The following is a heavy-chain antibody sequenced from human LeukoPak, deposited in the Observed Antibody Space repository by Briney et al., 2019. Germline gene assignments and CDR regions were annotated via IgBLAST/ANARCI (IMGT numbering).Heavy chain of an antibody. CDR3: AREIASDY. CDR2: IYYGGST. V-gene: IGHV4-59*01. Sequence: SETLSLTCTVSGGSISSYYWSWIRQPPGKGLEWIGYIYYGGSTNYNPSLKSRVTISVDTSKNQFSLKLSSVTAADTAVYYCAREIASDYWGQGTLVTVSS. CDR1: GGSISSYY. J-gene: IGHJ4*02.